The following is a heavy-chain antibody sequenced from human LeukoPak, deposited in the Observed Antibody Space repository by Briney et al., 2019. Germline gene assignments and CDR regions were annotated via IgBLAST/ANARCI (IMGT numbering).Heavy chain of an antibody. CDR3: ARRSTYGSGTNYLFDY. J-gene: IGHJ4*02. CDR1: GSSFTSYW. V-gene: IGHV5-51*01. Sequence: GESLQISCKGSGSSFTSYWIGWVRPMPGKGREWMGIIYPGDSDTTYSPSFQGQVTISADKSISTAYLQWSSLKASDTAMYYCARRSTYGSGTNYLFDYWGQGTLVTVSS. CDR2: IYPGDSDT. D-gene: IGHD3-10*01.